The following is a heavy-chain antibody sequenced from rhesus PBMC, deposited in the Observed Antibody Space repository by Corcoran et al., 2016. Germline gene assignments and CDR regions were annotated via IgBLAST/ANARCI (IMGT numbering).Heavy chain of an antibody. J-gene: IGHJ4*01. D-gene: IGHD5-24*01. V-gene: IGHV4S14*01. CDR3: ARERYIVGTVVDY. CDR1: GGSISDSYY. CDR2: IYGSGGSN. Sequence: QVQLQESGPGLVKPSETLSLTCAVSGGSISDSYYWSWIRQPPGKGLEWIGYIYGSGGSNHLNPSLKSRVTLSVDTSKTQFSLKLSSVTAADTAVYYCARERYIVGTVVDYWGQGVLVTVSS.